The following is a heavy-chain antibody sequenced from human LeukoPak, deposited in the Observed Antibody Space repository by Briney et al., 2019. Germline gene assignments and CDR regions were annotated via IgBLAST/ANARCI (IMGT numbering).Heavy chain of an antibody. CDR2: VSYDGSNK. CDR3: ARLLPPSGSYSYYYYYMDV. Sequence: GGSLRLSCAASGFTFSIYGMYWVRQAPGKGLEWVAAVSYDGSNKYYADSVKGRFTISRDNSKNTLYLQMNSLRAEDTAVYSCARLLPPSGSYSYYYYYMDVWGKGTTVTVSS. D-gene: IGHD1-26*01. V-gene: IGHV3-30*03. J-gene: IGHJ6*03. CDR1: GFTFSIYG.